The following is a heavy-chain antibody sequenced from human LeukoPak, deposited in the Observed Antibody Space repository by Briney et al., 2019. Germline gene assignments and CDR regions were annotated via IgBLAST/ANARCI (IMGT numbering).Heavy chain of an antibody. CDR2: IYYSGST. CDR3: ARGTYRGYSGYLNWFDP. CDR1: GGSISSYY. D-gene: IGHD5-12*01. Sequence: SETLSLTCTVSGGSISSYYWSWIRQPPGKGLEWIGYIYYSGSTNYNPSLKSRVTISVDTSKNQFSLKLSSVTAADTAVYYCARGTYRGYSGYLNWFDPWGQGTLVTVSS. J-gene: IGHJ5*02. V-gene: IGHV4-59*01.